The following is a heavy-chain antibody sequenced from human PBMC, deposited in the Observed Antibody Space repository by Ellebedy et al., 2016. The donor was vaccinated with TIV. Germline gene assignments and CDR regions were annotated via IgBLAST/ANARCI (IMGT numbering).Heavy chain of an antibody. CDR3: ARGYASPNY. CDR1: GFTFSSYW. Sequence: GESLKISCAASGFTFSSYWMSWVRQAPGKGLEWVANIKQDGSEKYYVNSVKGRFTIAKENAKNSLYLQMNSLRAEDTAVYYCARGYASPNYWGQGTLVTVSS. J-gene: IGHJ4*02. D-gene: IGHD2-8*01. V-gene: IGHV3-7*01. CDR2: IKQDGSEK.